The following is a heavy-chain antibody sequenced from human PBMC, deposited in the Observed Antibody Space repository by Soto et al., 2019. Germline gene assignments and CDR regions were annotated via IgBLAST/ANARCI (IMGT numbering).Heavy chain of an antibody. J-gene: IGHJ4*02. D-gene: IGHD2-2*01. CDR3: SRGDIVVVPAAAYFDY. CDR2: IWYDGSNK. V-gene: IGHV3-33*01. Sequence: QVQLVESGGGVVQPGRSLRLSCAASGFTFSSYGMHWVRQAPGKGLEWVAVIWYDGSNKYYADSVKGRFTISRDNSKNTLYLHMNSLRAEDTAVSYCSRGDIVVVPAAAYFDYWGQGTLVTVSS. CDR1: GFTFSSYG.